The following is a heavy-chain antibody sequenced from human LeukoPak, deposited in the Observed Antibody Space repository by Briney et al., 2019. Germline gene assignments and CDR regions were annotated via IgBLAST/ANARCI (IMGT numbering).Heavy chain of an antibody. D-gene: IGHD5-18*01. CDR3: ARDLYQFGYSYDQDAFDI. CDR2: INPNSGGT. J-gene: IGHJ3*02. Sequence: GASVKVSCTASGYTFTGYYMHWVRQAPGQGLEWMGWINPNSGGTNYAQKFQGRVTMTRDTSISTAYMELSRLRSDDTAVYYCARDLYQFGYSYDQDAFDIWGQGTMVTVSS. CDR1: GYTFTGYY. V-gene: IGHV1-2*02.